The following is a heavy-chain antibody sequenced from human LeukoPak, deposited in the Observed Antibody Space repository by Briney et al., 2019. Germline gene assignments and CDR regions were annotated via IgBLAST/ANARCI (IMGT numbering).Heavy chain of an antibody. D-gene: IGHD1-14*01. V-gene: IGHV3-23*01. CDR2: ITGSGAET. J-gene: IGHJ4*02. Sequence: TGGYLRLSCAASGLTFTSYAMSWVRQAPWKGLEWDSSITGSGAETNSADAVKGRFTISRDNAKNTLYLQMNTLRAEDTAVYYCAKGPHIRTMWLFDSWGQGSLVSVSS. CDR1: GLTFTSYA. CDR3: AKGPHIRTMWLFDS.